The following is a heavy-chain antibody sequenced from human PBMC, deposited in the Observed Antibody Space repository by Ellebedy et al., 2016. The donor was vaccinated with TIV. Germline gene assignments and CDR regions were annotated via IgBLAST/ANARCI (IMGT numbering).Heavy chain of an antibody. CDR3: ARNRYCSGGDCYALGY. J-gene: IGHJ4*02. V-gene: IGHV3-74*01. Sequence: GESLKISCAASGFTFSNYWLHWVRQAPGTGLVWVSRLNSDGRSTTYADSVKGRFPISRDNAKNTLYLQMNSLRAEDTAVYYCARNRYCSGGDCYALGYWGQGTLVTVSS. D-gene: IGHD2-15*01. CDR2: LNSDGRST. CDR1: GFTFSNYW.